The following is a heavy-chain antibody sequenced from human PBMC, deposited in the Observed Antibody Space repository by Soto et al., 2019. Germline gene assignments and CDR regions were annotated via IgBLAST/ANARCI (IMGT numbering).Heavy chain of an antibody. D-gene: IGHD3-10*01. Sequence: QVQLQESGPGLVKPSQTLSLTCTVSGGSISSGGYYWSWIRQHPGKGLEWIGYIYYSVSTYYNPSLKSRVTISVDTSKNQFSLKLSSVTAADTAVYYCARAFYYGWLPAYYYYMDVWGKGTTVTVSS. CDR3: ARAFYYGWLPAYYYYMDV. V-gene: IGHV4-31*03. J-gene: IGHJ6*03. CDR1: GGSISSGGYY. CDR2: IYYSVST.